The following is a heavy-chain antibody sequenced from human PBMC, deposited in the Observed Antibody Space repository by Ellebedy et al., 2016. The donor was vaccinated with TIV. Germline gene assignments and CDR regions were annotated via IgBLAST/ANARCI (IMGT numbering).Heavy chain of an antibody. D-gene: IGHD1-26*01. CDR2: INSDGSST. Sequence: GESLKISCAASRFTFSSYWMHWVRQAPGKGLVWVSRINSDGSSTSYADSVKGRFTISRDNAKNTLYLQMNSLRVEDTAVYYCAREGTSGSHDFFDYWGQGTLVTVSS. CDR1: RFTFSSYW. V-gene: IGHV3-74*01. J-gene: IGHJ4*02. CDR3: AREGTSGSHDFFDY.